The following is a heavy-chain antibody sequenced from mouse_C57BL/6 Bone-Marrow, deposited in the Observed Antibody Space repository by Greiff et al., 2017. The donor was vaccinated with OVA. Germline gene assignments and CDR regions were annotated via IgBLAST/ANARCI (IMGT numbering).Heavy chain of an antibody. J-gene: IGHJ1*01. V-gene: IGHV1-64*01. D-gene: IGHD1-1*01. Sequence: QVQLQQPGAELVKPGASVKLSCKASGYTFTSYWMHWVKQRPGQGLEWIGMIHPNSGSTNYNEKFKSKATLTVDKSSSTAYMQLSSLTSEDSAVYYCAKVYTTVEGCDDGGGAGATAAVSS. CDR3: AKVYTTVEGCDDG. CDR1: GYTFTSYW. CDR2: IHPNSGST.